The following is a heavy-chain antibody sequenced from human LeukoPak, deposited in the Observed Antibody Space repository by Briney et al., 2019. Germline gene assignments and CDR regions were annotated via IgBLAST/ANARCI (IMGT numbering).Heavy chain of an antibody. Sequence: SETLSLTCTVSGGSISSYYWSWIRQPAGKGLEWIGRIYTSGSTNYNPSLKSRVTMSVDTSKNQFSLKLSSVTAADTAVYYCASSYDILTGYRRTNYYYYGMDVWGQGTTVTVSS. J-gene: IGHJ6*02. CDR2: IYTSGST. CDR1: GGSISSYY. D-gene: IGHD3-9*01. V-gene: IGHV4-4*07. CDR3: ASSYDILTGYRRTNYYYYGMDV.